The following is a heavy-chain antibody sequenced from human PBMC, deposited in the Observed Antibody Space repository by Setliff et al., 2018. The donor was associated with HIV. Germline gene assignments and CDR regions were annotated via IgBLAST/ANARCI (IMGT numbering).Heavy chain of an antibody. CDR3: ARDGYYYDGSAYSTFDY. J-gene: IGHJ4*02. Sequence: GASVKVSCKTSGGTFSSYAISWVRQAPGQGLEWMGWISAYNGNTNYAQQLQGRVTMTTDTSTSTAHMELRSLRSDDTAVYYCARDGYYYDGSAYSTFDYWGQGTLVTVSS. D-gene: IGHD3-22*01. CDR2: ISAYNGNT. CDR1: GGTFSSYA. V-gene: IGHV1-18*01.